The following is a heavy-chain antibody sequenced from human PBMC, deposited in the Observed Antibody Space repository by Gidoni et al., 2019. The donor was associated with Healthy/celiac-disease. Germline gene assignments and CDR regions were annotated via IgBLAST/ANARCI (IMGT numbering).Heavy chain of an antibody. D-gene: IGHD2-8*01. V-gene: IGHV1-46*01. CDR2: SNPSGCSA. J-gene: IGHJ6*02. CDR3: ATGGTINGMDV. Sequence: QVQLVKSRAEVKKPGASVKVSGKASGYTVTRYYMHWVRQDTGQGLEWMGISNPSGCSASYAQKFQGRVTMTRDTSTSTVYMELSSVRSEDTAVYYCATGGTINGMDVWGQGTTVTVSS. CDR1: GYTVTRYY.